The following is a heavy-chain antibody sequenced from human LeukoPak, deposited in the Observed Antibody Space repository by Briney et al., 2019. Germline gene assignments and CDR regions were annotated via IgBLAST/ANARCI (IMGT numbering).Heavy chain of an antibody. CDR1: GFTFSSYW. CDR3: ARAAIAAAGRNRFDP. V-gene: IGHV3-74*01. D-gene: IGHD6-13*01. Sequence: GGSLRLSCAASGFTFSSYWMHWVRQAPGKRLVWVSRIDSDGSSTSYADSVKGRFTISRDNAKSTLYLQMNSLRAEDTAVYYCARAAIAAAGRNRFDPWGQGTLVTVSS. CDR2: IDSDGSST. J-gene: IGHJ5*02.